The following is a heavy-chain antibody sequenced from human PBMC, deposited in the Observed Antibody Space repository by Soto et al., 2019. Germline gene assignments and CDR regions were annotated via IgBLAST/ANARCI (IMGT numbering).Heavy chain of an antibody. CDR3: ARGRDYSPSIDY. CDR2: VQQSGST. V-gene: IGHV4-34*01. D-gene: IGHD4-4*01. J-gene: IGHJ4*02. CDR1: DGAFSGYY. Sequence: SETLSLTCGVYDGAFSGYYWSWIRQPPGKGLGGIGEVQQSGSTNYNPSLQSRVTISVDTSMDQCSLRLTSVTAADTAVYYCARGRDYSPSIDYWGQGTLVTVSS.